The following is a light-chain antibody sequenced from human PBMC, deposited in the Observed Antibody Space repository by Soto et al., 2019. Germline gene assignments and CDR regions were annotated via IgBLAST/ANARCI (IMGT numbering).Light chain of an antibody. Sequence: DIVMTQSPDSLAVSLGERATINCKSSQSVLYSSDNKNYLAWHQQKPGQPPRLLIYWASTRESGVPDRFSGSRSGTDFTLTISSLQAEDVAVYDCQQFYSTPTWTFGQGTKVEIK. CDR1: QSVLYSSDNKNY. V-gene: IGKV4-1*01. CDR3: QQFYSTPTWT. J-gene: IGKJ1*01. CDR2: WAS.